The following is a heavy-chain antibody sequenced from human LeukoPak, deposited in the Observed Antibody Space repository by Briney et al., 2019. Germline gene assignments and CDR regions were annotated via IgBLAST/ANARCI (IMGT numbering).Heavy chain of an antibody. CDR3: AATYFYDSSDYYWIMEAFDI. Sequence: GGSLRLSCAASGFTFSSYAMSWVRQAPGKGLEWVSANSGSGGSTYYADSVKGRFTISRDNSKNTLYLQMNSLRAEDTAVYYCAATYFYDSSDYYWIMEAFDIWGQGTMVTVSS. CDR2: NSGSGGST. D-gene: IGHD3-22*01. CDR1: GFTFSSYA. J-gene: IGHJ3*02. V-gene: IGHV3-23*01.